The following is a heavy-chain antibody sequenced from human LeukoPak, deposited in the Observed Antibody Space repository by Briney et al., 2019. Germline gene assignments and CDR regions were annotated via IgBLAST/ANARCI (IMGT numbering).Heavy chain of an antibody. CDR3: ARGPPHYCSGGSCHYYYGMDV. D-gene: IGHD2-15*01. J-gene: IGHJ6*04. Sequence: SKTLSLTCAVYGGTFSDYYWSWIRQPPGKGLEWFGEINPSGSTNYNPSLKSRVTISVDTSKNQLSLKLSSVTAADTAVYYCARGPPHYCSGGSCHYYYGMDVWGKGTTVTVSS. CDR1: GGTFSDYY. V-gene: IGHV4-34*01. CDR2: INPSGST.